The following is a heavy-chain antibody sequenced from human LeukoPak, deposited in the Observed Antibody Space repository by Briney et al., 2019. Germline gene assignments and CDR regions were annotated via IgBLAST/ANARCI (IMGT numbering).Heavy chain of an antibody. V-gene: IGHV3-53*01. J-gene: IGHJ6*02. D-gene: IGHD4-11*01. Sequence: GGSLRLSCAASGFTVSSNYMSWVRQAPGKGLEWVSVIYSGGSTYYADSVKGRFTISRDDSKNTLYLQMNSLRAEDTAVYYCARGMTTVFDYYYGMDVWGQGTTVTVSS. CDR2: IYSGGST. CDR3: ARGMTTVFDYYYGMDV. CDR1: GFTVSSNY.